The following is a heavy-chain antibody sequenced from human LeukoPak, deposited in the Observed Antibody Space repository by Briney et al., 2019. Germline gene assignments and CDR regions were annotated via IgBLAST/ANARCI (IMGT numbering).Heavy chain of an antibody. Sequence: SVKVSCKASGGTFSSYAISWVRQAPGQGLEWMGGIIPIFGTANYAQKFQGRVTITTDESTSTAYMELSSLRSEDTAVYYCARWGSIAVARFDYWGQGTLVTVSS. CDR2: IIPIFGTA. CDR3: ARWGSIAVARFDY. J-gene: IGHJ4*02. CDR1: GGTFSSYA. D-gene: IGHD6-6*01. V-gene: IGHV1-69*05.